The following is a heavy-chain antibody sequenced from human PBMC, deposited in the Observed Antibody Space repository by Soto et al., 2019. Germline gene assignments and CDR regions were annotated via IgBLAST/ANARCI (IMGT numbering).Heavy chain of an antibody. J-gene: IGHJ6*02. CDR2: LIPSFGTA. CDR3: ARGQVGFRFAEVVGGVPGMDV. D-gene: IGHD1-26*01. CDR1: GDNFSYYA. V-gene: IGHV1-69*01. Sequence: QVFLVQSGAEVKKPGSSVRVSCTASGDNFSYYAFSWVREAPGQGLEWLGGLIPSFGTADYSQKFKGRVSITADESTKTVYMDIYSLNFNDTAVYFCARGQVGFRFAEVVGGVPGMDVWGQGTTVTGAS.